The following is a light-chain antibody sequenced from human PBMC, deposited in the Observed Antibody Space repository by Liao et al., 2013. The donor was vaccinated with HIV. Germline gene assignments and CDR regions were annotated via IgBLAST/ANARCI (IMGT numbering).Light chain of an antibody. CDR1: NIGGKS. V-gene: IGLV3-21*01. J-gene: IGLJ1*01. CDR3: QTWDIGTGV. CDR2: YDS. Sequence: SYVLTQPPSVSVAPGKTTRITCGGDNIGGKSVHWYQQKPGQAPVLVISYDSDRPSGIPERFSGSNPGNTATLTIYGAQAMDEADYYCQTWDIGTGVFGTGTKVTV.